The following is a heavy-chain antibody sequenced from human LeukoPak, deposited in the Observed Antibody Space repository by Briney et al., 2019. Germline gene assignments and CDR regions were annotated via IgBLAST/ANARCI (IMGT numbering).Heavy chain of an antibody. Sequence: ASVKVSSKASRYTFTSYGISWVRQAPGQGVEWMGWISAYNGNTNYAQKLQGRVTMTTDTSTSTAYMELRSLRSDDTAVYYCARFIEDYYDSSGYLDYWGQGTLVTVSS. J-gene: IGHJ4*02. CDR3: ARFIEDYYDSSGYLDY. D-gene: IGHD3-22*01. V-gene: IGHV1-18*01. CDR1: RYTFTSYG. CDR2: ISAYNGNT.